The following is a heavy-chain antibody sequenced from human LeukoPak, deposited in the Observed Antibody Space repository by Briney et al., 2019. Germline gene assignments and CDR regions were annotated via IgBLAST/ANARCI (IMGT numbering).Heavy chain of an antibody. D-gene: IGHD2-15*01. CDR1: GYTFTGYY. J-gene: IGHJ3*02. CDR2: INPNSGGT. V-gene: IGHV1-2*02. Sequence: ASVTVSCKASGYTFTGYYMHWVRQAPGQGLEWMGWINPNSGGTNYAQKFQGRVTMTRDTSISTAYMELSRLRSDDTAVYYCAGGREYCSGGSCYSSDDAFDIWGQGTMVTVSS. CDR3: AGGREYCSGGSCYSSDDAFDI.